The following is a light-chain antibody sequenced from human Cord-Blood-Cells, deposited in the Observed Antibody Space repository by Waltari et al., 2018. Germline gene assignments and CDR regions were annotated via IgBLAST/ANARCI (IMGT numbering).Light chain of an antibody. J-gene: IGLJ3*02. Sequence: QSALTQPASVSGSPGQSITISCTGTSSDVGSYNIVSWYQQPPGKAPKLMIYEGSKRRSGVSNRFSGSKSRNTASLTISGLQAEDEADYYFCSYTGSSTWVFGGGTKLTVL. CDR1: SSDVGSYNI. V-gene: IGLV2-23*01. CDR2: EGS. CDR3: CSYTGSSTWV.